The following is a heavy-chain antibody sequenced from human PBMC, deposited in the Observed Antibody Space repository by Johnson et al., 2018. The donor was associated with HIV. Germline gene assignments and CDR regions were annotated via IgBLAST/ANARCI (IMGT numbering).Heavy chain of an antibody. CDR2: RSGIDHST. Sequence: EVQLVESGGGLVQPGGSLRLSCGASAFTFSSNDMKWVRQAPGKGLEWVSPRSGIDHSTYYADSVRGRFTISRDNSKNTLYLQMDSLRAEDTAVYYCAKQNRGAFDIWGQGTMVTVSS. V-gene: IGHV3-23*04. J-gene: IGHJ3*02. CDR3: AKQNRGAFDI. CDR1: AFTFSSND.